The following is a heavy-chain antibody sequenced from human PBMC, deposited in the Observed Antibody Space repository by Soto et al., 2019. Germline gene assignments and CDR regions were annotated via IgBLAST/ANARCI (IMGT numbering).Heavy chain of an antibody. CDR1: GFTFSSYA. CDR2: ISGSGGST. Sequence: PGGSLRLSCAASGFTFSSYAMSWVRQGPGKGLEWVSGISGSGGSTYYADSVKGRFTISRDNSKNTLYLQMNSQRGEDTAVYYCAREGSYGYVSDYWGQGTLVTVSS. V-gene: IGHV3-23*01. J-gene: IGHJ4*02. D-gene: IGHD5-18*01. CDR3: AREGSYGYVSDY.